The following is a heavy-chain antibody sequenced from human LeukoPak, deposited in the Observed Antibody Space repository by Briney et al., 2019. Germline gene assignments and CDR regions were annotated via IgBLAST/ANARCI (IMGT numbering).Heavy chain of an antibody. J-gene: IGHJ4*02. CDR3: AKGPNYYDNYFDY. CDR2: IHYDSTTE. Sequence: GGSLRLSCAASGFDFSSYGMHWVRQAPGKGLEWVAYIHYDSTTEDYAGSVQGRFTISRDNSKNTLYLQMNSLRAEDTAVYYCAKGPNYYDNYFDYWGQGTLVTVSS. CDR1: GFDFSSYG. V-gene: IGHV3-30*02. D-gene: IGHD3-22*01.